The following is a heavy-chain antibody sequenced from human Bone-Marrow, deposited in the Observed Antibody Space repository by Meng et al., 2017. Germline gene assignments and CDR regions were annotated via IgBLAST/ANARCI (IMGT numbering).Heavy chain of an antibody. J-gene: IGHJ5*02. Sequence: GTLSLTCAVSGGSISSSNWWSWVRQPPGKGLEWIGEIYHSGSTNYNPSLKSRVTMSVDTSKNQFSLKLSSVTAADTAVYYCARGGLAGTGYSSGWYSGRFRNWFDPWGQGTLVTVSS. CDR3: ARGGLAGTGYSSGWYSGRFRNWFDP. D-gene: IGHD6-19*01. CDR2: IYHSGST. CDR1: GGSISSSNW. V-gene: IGHV4-4*02.